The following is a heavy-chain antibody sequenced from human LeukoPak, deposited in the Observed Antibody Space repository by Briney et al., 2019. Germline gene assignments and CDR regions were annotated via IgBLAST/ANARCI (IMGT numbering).Heavy chain of an antibody. D-gene: IGHD3-22*01. J-gene: IGHJ4*02. CDR1: GGSFSGYY. CDR3: ARSSSGYLLFDY. Sequence: SETLSLTCAVYGGSFSGYYWGWIRQPPGKGLEWIGSIYYSGNTYYNASLKSQVSISIDTSKNQFSLRLTSVTATDTAVYYCARSSSGYLLFDYWGQGTLVTVSS. CDR2: IYYSGNT. V-gene: IGHV4-39*01.